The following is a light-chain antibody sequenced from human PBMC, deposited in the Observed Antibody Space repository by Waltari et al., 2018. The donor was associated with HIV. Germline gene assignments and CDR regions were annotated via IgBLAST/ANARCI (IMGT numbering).Light chain of an antibody. CDR2: DVS. CDR3: CSYAGNYTFV. J-gene: IGLJ2*01. V-gene: IGLV2-11*01. CDR1: SSDVGGYNY. Sequence: QSALTQPRSVSGSPGQSVTISCTGTSSDVGGYNYVSWYQQHPGKAPKFMIYDVSKRTSGVPDRFSGAKSGNTASLTSSGLQAEDEADYYCCSYAGNYTFVFGGGTKLTVL.